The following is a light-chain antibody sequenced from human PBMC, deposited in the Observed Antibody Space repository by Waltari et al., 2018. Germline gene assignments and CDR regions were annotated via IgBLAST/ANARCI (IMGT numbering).Light chain of an antibody. CDR2: DVT. V-gene: IGLV2-14*03. Sequence: ALTQPASVSGSPGQSITISCPGTRRDVVGYDFFSWYRQHPEKAPNPIIFDVTERPSGISARFSGSKSGNTASLTISGLQSDDEADYYCASYTSSSNYVFGSGTTVTV. CDR1: RRDVVGYDF. CDR3: ASYTSSSNYV. J-gene: IGLJ1*01.